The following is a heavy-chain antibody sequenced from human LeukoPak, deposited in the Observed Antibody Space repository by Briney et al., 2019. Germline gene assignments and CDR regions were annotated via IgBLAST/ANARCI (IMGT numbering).Heavy chain of an antibody. D-gene: IGHD3-10*01. CDR1: GASISSYY. CDR2: IYYSGST. Sequence: ASETLSLTCTVSGASISSYYWTWIRQPPGKELEWTGYIYYSGSTNYNPSLKSRVTISVDTSKNQFSLKLSSVTAADTAVYYCASNYYGSGSLDYWGQGTLVTVSS. V-gene: IGHV4-59*08. J-gene: IGHJ4*02. CDR3: ASNYYGSGSLDY.